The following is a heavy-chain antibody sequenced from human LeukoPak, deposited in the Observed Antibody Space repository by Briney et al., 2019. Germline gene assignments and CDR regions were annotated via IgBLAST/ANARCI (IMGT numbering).Heavy chain of an antibody. J-gene: IGHJ5*02. Sequence: SVKVSCKASGGTFSSYAISWVRQAPGQGLEWMGRIIPILGIANYAQKFQGRVTITADKSTSTAYMELSSLRSEDTAVYYCARGAYCSGGSCYSPWFDPWGQRTLVTVSS. V-gene: IGHV1-69*04. CDR2: IIPILGIA. D-gene: IGHD2-15*01. CDR3: ARGAYCSGGSCYSPWFDP. CDR1: GGTFSSYA.